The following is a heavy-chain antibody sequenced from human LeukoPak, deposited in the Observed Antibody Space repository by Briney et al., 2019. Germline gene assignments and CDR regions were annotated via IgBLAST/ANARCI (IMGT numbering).Heavy chain of an antibody. D-gene: IGHD6-19*01. CDR3: ARDPYSSGWGYYYYYGMDV. J-gene: IGHJ6*02. V-gene: IGHV3-7*03. Sequence: GGSLRLSCAASGFTFSSYWMSWVRQAPGKGLEWVANIKQDGSEKYYVDSVKGRFTISRDNAKNSLYLQMNSLRAEDTAVYYCARDPYSSGWGYYYYYGMDVWGQGTTVTVSS. CDR2: IKQDGSEK. CDR1: GFTFSSYW.